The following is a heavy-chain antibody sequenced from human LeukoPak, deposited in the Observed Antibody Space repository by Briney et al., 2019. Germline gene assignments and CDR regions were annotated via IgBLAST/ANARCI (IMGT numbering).Heavy chain of an antibody. CDR3: ARGPYSYDSSGAFEI. D-gene: IGHD3-22*01. V-gene: IGHV4-4*02. J-gene: IGHJ3*02. Sequence: SGTLSLTCAVSGGSISSSNWWSWVRQPPGKGLEWTGEIYHSGSTNYNPSLKSRVTISVDTSKNQFSLKLSSVTAADTAVYFCARGPYSYDSSGAFEIWGQGTMVTVSS. CDR1: GGSISSSNW. CDR2: IYHSGST.